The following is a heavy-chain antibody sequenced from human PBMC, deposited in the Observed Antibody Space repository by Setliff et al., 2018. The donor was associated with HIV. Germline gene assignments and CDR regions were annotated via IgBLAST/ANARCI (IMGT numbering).Heavy chain of an antibody. CDR3: AAVVPAAIDAFDI. V-gene: IGHV3-21*01. CDR1: GFTFSSYS. CDR2: ISSSSSYI. D-gene: IGHD2-2*02. J-gene: IGHJ3*02. Sequence: GGSLRLSCAASGFTFSSYSMNWVRQAPGKGLEWVSSISSSSSYIYYADSVKGRFTISRDNAKNSLYLQMNSLRAEDTAVYYCAAVVPAAIDAFDIWGQGTMVTVS.